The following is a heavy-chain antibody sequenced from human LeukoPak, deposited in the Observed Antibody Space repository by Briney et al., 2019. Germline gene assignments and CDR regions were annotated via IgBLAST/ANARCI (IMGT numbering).Heavy chain of an antibody. D-gene: IGHD4-11*01. CDR1: GYTFAAYF. Sequence: ASLKVSCKASGYTFAAYFIHWVRQSPVQGLEWMGWINPNSGGIKYAQKFQGRVTMTRDTSISTAYMELSRLRSDDTAIYYCARDSYSDYVGDWFDPWGHGTLVTVSS. J-gene: IGHJ5*02. V-gene: IGHV1-2*02. CDR2: INPNSGGI. CDR3: ARDSYSDYVGDWFDP.